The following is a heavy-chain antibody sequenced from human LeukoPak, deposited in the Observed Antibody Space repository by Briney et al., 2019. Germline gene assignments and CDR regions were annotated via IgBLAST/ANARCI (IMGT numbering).Heavy chain of an antibody. V-gene: IGHV4-59*01. CDR3: ARDGGYDILTGYIPPHYYYYMDV. Sequence: SETLSLTCTVSGGSISSYYWSWIRQPPGKGLEWIGYIYYSGSTNYNPSLKSRVTISVDTSKNQFSLKLSSVTAADTAVYYCARDGGYDILTGYIPPHYYYYMDVWGKGTTVTVSS. CDR2: IYYSGST. J-gene: IGHJ6*03. CDR1: GGSISSYY. D-gene: IGHD3-9*01.